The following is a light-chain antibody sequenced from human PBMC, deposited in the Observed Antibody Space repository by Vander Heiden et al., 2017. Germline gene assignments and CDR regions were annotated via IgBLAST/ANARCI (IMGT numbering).Light chain of an antibody. V-gene: IGKV1-27*01. CDR2: DAS. CDR1: QGLSNS. CDR3: QLYSNRPYT. Sequence: DIQMTQSPSSLSASVGDRVTITCRASQGLSNSLAWYQQKPGKVPKVLIYDASTMHSGIPSRFSGSGSGTDFTLTISSLQPEDVAAYYCQLYSNRPYTFGQGTKVEIK. J-gene: IGKJ2*01.